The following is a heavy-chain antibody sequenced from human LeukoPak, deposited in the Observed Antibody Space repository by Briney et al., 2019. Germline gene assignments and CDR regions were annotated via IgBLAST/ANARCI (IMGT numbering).Heavy chain of an antibody. CDR1: GVTVSSNY. D-gene: IGHD5-18*01. V-gene: IGHV3-66*04. CDR3: ARQQDTTNPGY. Sequence: PGGSLRLSCAASGVTVSSNYMNWVRQAPGKGLEWVSILYSGGNTYYADSVKGRFTISRDNSKNTLYLQMNGLRADDTAVYYCARQQDTTNPGYWGQGTLVTVSS. CDR2: LYSGGNT. J-gene: IGHJ4*02.